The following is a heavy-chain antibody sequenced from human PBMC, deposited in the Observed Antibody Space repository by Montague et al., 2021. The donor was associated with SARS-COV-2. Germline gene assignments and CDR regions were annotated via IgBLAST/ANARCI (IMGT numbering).Heavy chain of an antibody. V-gene: IGHV3-9*01. CDR2: ISWNSGRI. CDR3: AKGTTTGYFYGMDV. Sequence: SLRLSCAASGFTLDDYAMHWVRQVPGKGLEWVSGISWNSGRIGYVDSVRGRFTISRDNAKNSLYLQMNSLRAEDTALYFCAKGTTTGYFYGMDVWGQGTTVTVSS. CDR1: GFTLDDYA. J-gene: IGHJ6*02. D-gene: IGHD1-1*01.